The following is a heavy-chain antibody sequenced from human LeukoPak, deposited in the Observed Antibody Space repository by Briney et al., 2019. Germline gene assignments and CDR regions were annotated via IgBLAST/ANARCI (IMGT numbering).Heavy chain of an antibody. D-gene: IGHD3-16*02. CDR3: ARHWRASEYYDYVWGSYRYRNFDY. J-gene: IGHJ4*02. CDR1: GFTFSSYS. Sequence: GSLRLSCAASGFTFSSYSMTWVRQAPGKGLEWIGSIYYSGSTYYNPSLKSRVTISVDTSKNQFSLKLSSVTAADTAVYYCARHWRASEYYDYVWGSYRYRNFDYWGQGTLVTVSS. V-gene: IGHV4-39*01. CDR2: IYYSGST.